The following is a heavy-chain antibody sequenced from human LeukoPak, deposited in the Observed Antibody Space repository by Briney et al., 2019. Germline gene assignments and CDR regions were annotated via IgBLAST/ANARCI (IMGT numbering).Heavy chain of an antibody. V-gene: IGHV1-2*02. CDR3: ARRGSGYYDSREAFDI. D-gene: IGHD3-22*01. Sequence: GASVKVSCKASGYTFTGYYMHWVRQAPGQGLEWMGWINPNSGGTNYAQNFQDRVTLTRDTSITTAYMELNRLISDDTAVYYCARRGSGYYDSREAFDIWGQGTMVTVSS. CDR1: GYTFTGYY. J-gene: IGHJ3*02. CDR2: INPNSGGT.